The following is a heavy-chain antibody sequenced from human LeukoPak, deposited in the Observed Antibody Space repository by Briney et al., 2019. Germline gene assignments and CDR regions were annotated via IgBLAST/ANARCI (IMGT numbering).Heavy chain of an antibody. V-gene: IGHV3-30-3*02. CDR1: EFTLSTSV. CDR2: ISYDGSNK. Sequence: PGGSLRLSCAASEFTLSTSVMHWVRQAPGKGLEWVAVISYDGSNKYHADSVKGRFTISRDNSKNTLYLQMNSLRAEDTAVYYCAKPTYYYDSSGYDYWGQGTLVTVSS. D-gene: IGHD3-22*01. J-gene: IGHJ4*02. CDR3: AKPTYYYDSSGYDY.